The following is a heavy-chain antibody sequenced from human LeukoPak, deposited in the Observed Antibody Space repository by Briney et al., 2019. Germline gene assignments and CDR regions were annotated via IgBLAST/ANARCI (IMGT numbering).Heavy chain of an antibody. CDR2: ISAYNGNT. CDR3: ARDTGIATHAYYYYGMDV. V-gene: IGHV1-18*01. CDR1: GYTFTSYG. J-gene: IGHJ6*02. D-gene: IGHD6-13*01. Sequence: ASVTVSCKASGYTFTSYGISWVRQAPGQGLEWMGWISAYNGNTNYAQKLQGRVTMTTDTSTSTAYMELRSLRSDDTAVYYCARDTGIATHAYYYYGMDVWGQGTTGTVSS.